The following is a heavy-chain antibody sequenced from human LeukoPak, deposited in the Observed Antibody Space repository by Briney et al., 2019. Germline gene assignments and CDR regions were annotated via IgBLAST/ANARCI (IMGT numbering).Heavy chain of an antibody. CDR3: ARGYDSSGYSPPTFDY. D-gene: IGHD3-22*01. CDR2: INWNGGST. V-gene: IGHV3-20*04. CDR1: GFTFEDYG. J-gene: IGHJ4*02. Sequence: GGSLRLSCAASGFTFEDYGMSWGREAPGHGVECFSGINWNGGSTGSADSVQGRFTISRDNAKNSLYLQMNSLRAEDTALYYCARGYDSSGYSPPTFDYWGQGTLVTVSS.